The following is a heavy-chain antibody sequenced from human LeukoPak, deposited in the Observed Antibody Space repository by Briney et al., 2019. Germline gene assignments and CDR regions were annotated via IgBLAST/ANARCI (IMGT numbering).Heavy chain of an antibody. D-gene: IGHD3-16*01. CDR3: AREGGSPKPPMDV. Sequence: SETLSLTCTVSGGSISSSSYYWGWIRQPPGKGLEWIGSIYYSGSTYYNPSLKSRVTISVDTSKNQFSLKLSSVTAADTAVYYCAREGGSPKPPMDVWGQGTTVTVSS. V-gene: IGHV4-39*07. CDR2: IYYSGST. CDR1: GGSISSSSYY. J-gene: IGHJ6*02.